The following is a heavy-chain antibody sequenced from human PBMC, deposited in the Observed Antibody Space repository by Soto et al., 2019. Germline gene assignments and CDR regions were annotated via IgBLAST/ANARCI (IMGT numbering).Heavy chain of an antibody. CDR1: GGTFSSYA. CDR3: ARDHLYSGYSYGYNYYYGPFDY. D-gene: IGHD5-18*01. CDR2: IIPIFGTA. Sequence: ASVKVSCKASGGTFSSYAISWVRQAPGQGLEWMGGIIPIFGTANYAQKFQGRVTITADESTSTAYMELSSLRSEDTAVYYCARDHLYSGYSYGYNYYYGPFDYWGQGTLVTVSS. J-gene: IGHJ4*02. V-gene: IGHV1-69*13.